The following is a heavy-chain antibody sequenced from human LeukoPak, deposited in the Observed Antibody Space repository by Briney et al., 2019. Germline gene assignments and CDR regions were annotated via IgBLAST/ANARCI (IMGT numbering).Heavy chain of an antibody. CDR2: IYSRGST. V-gene: IGHV4-39*07. Sequence: SETLSLTCIVSGGSISSSNYYWGWIRQSPGKGLEWIGSIYSRGSTYYNPSLKSRVIVSSDMSKNQFSLMLNSVTAAHTAVYYCARGLLGITGTYNWFDPWGQGTLVTVSS. CDR3: ARGLLGITGTYNWFDP. J-gene: IGHJ5*02. D-gene: IGHD1-20*01. CDR1: GGSISSSNYY.